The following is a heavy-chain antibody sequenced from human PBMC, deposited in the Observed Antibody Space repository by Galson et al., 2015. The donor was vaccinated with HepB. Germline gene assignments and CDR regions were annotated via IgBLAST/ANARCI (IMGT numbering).Heavy chain of an antibody. V-gene: IGHV5-51*03. CDR2: IYPGDSDT. CDR3: ARPLGRGWQQLYIGY. J-gene: IGHJ4*02. D-gene: IGHD6-13*01. CDR1: GYSFTSYW. Sequence: QSGAEVKKPGESLKISCKGSGYSFTSYWIGWVRRMPGKGLEWMGIIYPGDSDTRYSPSFQGQVTISADKSISTAYLQWSSLKASDTAMYYCARPLGRGWQQLYIGYWGQGTLVTVSS.